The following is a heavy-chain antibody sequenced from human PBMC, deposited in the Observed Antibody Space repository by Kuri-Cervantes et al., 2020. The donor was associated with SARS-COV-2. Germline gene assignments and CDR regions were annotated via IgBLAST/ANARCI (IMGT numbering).Heavy chain of an antibody. Sequence: GESLKISCAASGSTFSSYGMHWVRQAPGKVLEWVAFIRYDGSNKYYADSVKGRFTISRDNSKNTAYLQLTSLRVEDTAVYYCAKVPGYGNYGYYYFYMDVWGKGTSVTVSS. J-gene: IGHJ6*03. CDR2: IRYDGSNK. V-gene: IGHV3-30*02. CDR1: GSTFSSYG. CDR3: AKVPGYGNYGYYYFYMDV. D-gene: IGHD4-11*01.